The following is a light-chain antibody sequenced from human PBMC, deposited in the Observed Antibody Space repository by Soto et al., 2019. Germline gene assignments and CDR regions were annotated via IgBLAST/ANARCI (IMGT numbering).Light chain of an antibody. CDR2: DAS. Sequence: DIPMTQSPSSLSASVGYRVTITCQASQDISNYLNWYQQKPGKAPKLLIYDASNLETGVPSRFSGSGSGTDFTFTISSLQPEDIATYYCQQYDNLPLTFGGGTKVEIK. V-gene: IGKV1-33*01. CDR3: QQYDNLPLT. CDR1: QDISNY. J-gene: IGKJ4*01.